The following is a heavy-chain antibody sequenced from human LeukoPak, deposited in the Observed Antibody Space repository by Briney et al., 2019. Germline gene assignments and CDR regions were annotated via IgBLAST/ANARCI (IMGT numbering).Heavy chain of an antibody. Sequence: SETLSLTCTVSGGSISSYYWSWIRQPAGKGLEWIGRIYTSGSTNYNPSLKSRVTISVDTSKNQFSLKLSSVTAADTAVYYCARGIAAAGSFDYWGQGTLVTVSS. D-gene: IGHD6-13*01. CDR1: GGSISSYY. J-gene: IGHJ4*02. CDR3: ARGIAAAGSFDY. CDR2: IYTSGST. V-gene: IGHV4-4*07.